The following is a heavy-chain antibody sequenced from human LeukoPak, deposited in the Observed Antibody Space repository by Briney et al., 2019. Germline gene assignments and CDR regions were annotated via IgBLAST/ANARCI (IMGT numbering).Heavy chain of an antibody. V-gene: IGHV4-30-4*08. Sequence: SETLSLTCTVSGGSISSGDYYWSWIRQPPGKGLEWIGYIYYSGSTYYNPSLKSRVTISVDTSKNQFSLKLSSVTAADTAVYYCARDRDNWNYGWFDYWGQGTLVTVSS. J-gene: IGHJ4*02. CDR3: ARDRDNWNYGWFDY. CDR1: GGSISSGDYY. CDR2: IYYSGST. D-gene: IGHD1-7*01.